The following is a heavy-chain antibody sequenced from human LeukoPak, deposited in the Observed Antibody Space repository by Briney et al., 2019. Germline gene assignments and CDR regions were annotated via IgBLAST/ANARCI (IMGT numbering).Heavy chain of an antibody. CDR3: ARDIRVAGTPYFDY. Sequence: ASVKVSCKASGYTFTDYYMHWVRQAPGQGPEWMGWINPNSGNTKYAQKFQGRVTMTRDTSISTAYMELTRLTSDDTAVYYCARDIRVAGTPYFDYWGQGTLVTVSS. V-gene: IGHV1-2*02. CDR1: GYTFTDYY. J-gene: IGHJ4*02. D-gene: IGHD6-19*01. CDR2: INPNSGNT.